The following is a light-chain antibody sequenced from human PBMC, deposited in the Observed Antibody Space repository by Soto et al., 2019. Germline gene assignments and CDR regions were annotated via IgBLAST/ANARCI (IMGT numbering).Light chain of an antibody. CDR3: QQYGGSPQT. V-gene: IGKV3-20*01. J-gene: IGKJ1*01. Sequence: EIVLTQSPGTLPLSPGERATLSCRASESVRSSYLAWYQQKPGQAPRLLTYGASSRTTGIPDRFSGSGSGTDFTLTIGRLEPEDFAVYYCQQYGGSPQTFGQGTKVEI. CDR2: GAS. CDR1: ESVRSSY.